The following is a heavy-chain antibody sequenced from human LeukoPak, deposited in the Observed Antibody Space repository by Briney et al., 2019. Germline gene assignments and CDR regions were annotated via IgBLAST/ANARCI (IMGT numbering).Heavy chain of an antibody. Sequence: GGPLRLSCTASGFTFGDYAMSWFRQAPGKGLEWVGFIRSKAYGGTTEYAASVKGRFTIPRDDSKSIAYLQMNSLKTEDTAVYYCTRDLPYKCSSTSCPPRWFDPWGQGTLVTVSS. J-gene: IGHJ5*02. V-gene: IGHV3-49*03. CDR2: IRSKAYGGTT. D-gene: IGHD2-2*01. CDR3: TRDLPYKCSSTSCPPRWFDP. CDR1: GFTFGDYA.